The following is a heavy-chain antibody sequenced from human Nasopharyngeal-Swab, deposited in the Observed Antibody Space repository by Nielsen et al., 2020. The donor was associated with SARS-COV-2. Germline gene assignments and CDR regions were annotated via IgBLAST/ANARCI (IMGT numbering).Heavy chain of an antibody. J-gene: IGHJ6*02. CDR3: ARDRGYYDIFDGMDV. CDR2: INPSGGST. D-gene: IGHD3-9*01. Sequence: ASVKVSCKASGYTFTSYYMHWVRQAPGQGLEWMGIINPSGGSTSYAQKFQGRVTMTRDTSISTAYMELSRLRSDDTAVYYCARDRGYYDIFDGMDVWGQGTTVTVSS. CDR1: GYTFTSYY. V-gene: IGHV1-46*01.